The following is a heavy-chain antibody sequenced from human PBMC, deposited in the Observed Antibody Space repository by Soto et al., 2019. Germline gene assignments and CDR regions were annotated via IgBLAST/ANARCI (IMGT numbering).Heavy chain of an antibody. CDR1: GLTFSSYG. CDR3: AKDFVSSSSYVDLAGKDYYYYYGMDV. D-gene: IGHD6-6*01. CDR2: ISYDGSNK. Sequence: QVQLVESGGGVVQPGRSLRLSCAASGLTFSSYGMHWVRQAPGKGLEWVAVISYDGSNKYYADSVKGRFTISRDNSKNTLYLKMISLRAEDTAVYYGAKDFVSSSSYVDLAGKDYYYYYGMDVWGQGTTVTVSS. J-gene: IGHJ6*02. V-gene: IGHV3-30*18.